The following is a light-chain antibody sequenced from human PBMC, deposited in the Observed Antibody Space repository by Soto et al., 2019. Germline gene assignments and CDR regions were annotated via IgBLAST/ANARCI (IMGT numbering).Light chain of an antibody. CDR3: LQRARWPWT. J-gene: IGKJ1*01. Sequence: EIVLTQSPGTLSLSPGEGVTLSCGASQSVSSSFLAWYQQKPGQAPRLLIYDASSRATGIPARFSGSGSGTDFSLSISSLEPEDFAVYFCLQRARWPWTFGQGTKVDI. CDR1: QSVSSSF. CDR2: DAS. V-gene: IGKV3D-20*02.